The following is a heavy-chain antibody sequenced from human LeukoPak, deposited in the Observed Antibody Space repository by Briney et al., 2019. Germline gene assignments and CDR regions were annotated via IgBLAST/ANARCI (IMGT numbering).Heavy chain of an antibody. CDR3: ATGYYYDSSGPFDL. V-gene: IGHV1-2*02. CDR1: GYTFTAYS. J-gene: IGHJ2*01. Sequence: GASVKVSCKASGYTFTAYSMHWVRQAPGQGLEWMGWINPNSGDTHYAQKFQGRVTMTRDTSISTAYMELSRLTSDDTAVYYCATGYYYDSSGPFDLWGRGTLVTVSS. D-gene: IGHD3-22*01. CDR2: INPNSGDT.